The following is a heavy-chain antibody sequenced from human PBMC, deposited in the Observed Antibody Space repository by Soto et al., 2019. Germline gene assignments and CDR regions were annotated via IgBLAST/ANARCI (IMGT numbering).Heavy chain of an antibody. Sequence: SQTLSLTCDISWDSVSSNSAAWNWIRKSPSRGLEWLGRTYYRSKWYNDYAVSVKSRITINPDTSKNQFSLQLNSVTPEDTAVYYCARAGIWGDAFDIWGQGTMVTVSS. CDR1: WDSVSSNSAA. CDR2: TYYRSKWYN. J-gene: IGHJ3*02. D-gene: IGHD7-27*01. CDR3: ARAGIWGDAFDI. V-gene: IGHV6-1*01.